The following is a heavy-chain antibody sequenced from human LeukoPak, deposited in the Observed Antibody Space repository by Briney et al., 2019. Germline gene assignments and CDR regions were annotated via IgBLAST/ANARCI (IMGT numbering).Heavy chain of an antibody. D-gene: IGHD2-15*01. J-gene: IGHJ3*02. CDR2: IIPIFGTA. CDR1: GGTFISYA. CDR3: ARAGVVVVAATDHDAFDI. Sequence: ASVKGSCKASGGTFISYAISWVRQAPGQGLEWMGGIIPIFGTANYAQKFQGRVTITADKSTSTAYMELSSLRSEDTAVYYCARAGVVVVAATDHDAFDIWGQGTMVTVSS. V-gene: IGHV1-69*06.